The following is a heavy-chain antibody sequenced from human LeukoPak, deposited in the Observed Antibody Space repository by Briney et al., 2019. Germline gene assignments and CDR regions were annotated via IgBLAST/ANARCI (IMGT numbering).Heavy chain of an antibody. Sequence: GGSLRLSCAASGFTFSTSAMSWVRQAPGKGLEWVSGTLGSGGSTYYADSVKGRFTISRDNSKNTLYLQMNSLRAEDTAVYYCAKADDGNYPPHYWGQGTLVTVSS. CDR1: GFTFSTSA. CDR2: TLGSGGST. V-gene: IGHV3-23*01. D-gene: IGHD1-7*01. J-gene: IGHJ4*02. CDR3: AKADDGNYPPHY.